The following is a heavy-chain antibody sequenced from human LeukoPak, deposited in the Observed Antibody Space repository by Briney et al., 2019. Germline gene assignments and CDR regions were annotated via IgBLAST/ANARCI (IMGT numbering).Heavy chain of an antibody. J-gene: IGHJ6*02. Sequence: PSETLSLTCTVSDDSISMYYWSWIRQPPGKGLEWIGYIYYSGSTNYNPSLKSRVTISVDTSKNQFSLKLSSVTAADTAVYYCARGGGYSYGYGMDVWGQGTTVTVSS. V-gene: IGHV4-59*08. CDR2: IYYSGST. D-gene: IGHD5-18*01. CDR3: ARGGGYSYGYGMDV. CDR1: DDSISMYY.